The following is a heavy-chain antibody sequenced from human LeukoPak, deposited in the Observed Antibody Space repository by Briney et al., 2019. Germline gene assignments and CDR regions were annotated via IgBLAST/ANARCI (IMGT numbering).Heavy chain of an antibody. J-gene: IGHJ4*02. D-gene: IGHD3-22*01. V-gene: IGHV1-46*01. Sequence: ASVKVSCKASGYTFTSYGISWVRQAPGQGLEWMGIINPSGGSTSYAQKFQGRVTMTRDTSTSTVYMELSSLRSEDTAVYYCARDVAYYYDSSGYSFDYWGQGTLVTVSS. CDR1: GYTFTSYG. CDR2: INPSGGST. CDR3: ARDVAYYYDSSGYSFDY.